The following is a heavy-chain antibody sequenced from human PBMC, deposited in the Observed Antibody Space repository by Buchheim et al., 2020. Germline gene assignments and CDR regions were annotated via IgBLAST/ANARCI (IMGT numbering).Heavy chain of an antibody. Sequence: QVQLQQWGAGLLKPSETLSLTCAVYGGSFSGYYWSWIRQPPGKGLEWIGEINHSGSTNYNPSLKSRVTISVDTSKNQFSLKLSSVTAADTAVYYCARGKGYCSGGSCYWFDPWGQGTL. CDR2: INHSGST. CDR1: GGSFSGYY. V-gene: IGHV4-34*01. D-gene: IGHD2-15*01. J-gene: IGHJ5*02. CDR3: ARGKGYCSGGSCYWFDP.